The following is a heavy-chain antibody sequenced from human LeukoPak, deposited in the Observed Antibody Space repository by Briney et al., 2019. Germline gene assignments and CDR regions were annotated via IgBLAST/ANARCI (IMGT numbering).Heavy chain of an antibody. V-gene: IGHV5-51*01. D-gene: IGHD3-22*01. CDR3: ARLRNYYDSSGYYWRYYFDY. CDR2: IYPGDSDT. Sequence: KGGESLKISCKGSGYSFTSYWIGWVRQMPGKGLEWMGIIYPGDSDTRYSPSFQGQVTISADKSISTAYLQWSSLKASDTAMYYCARLRNYYDSSGYYWRYYFDYWGQGTLVTVSS. CDR1: GYSFTSYW. J-gene: IGHJ4*02.